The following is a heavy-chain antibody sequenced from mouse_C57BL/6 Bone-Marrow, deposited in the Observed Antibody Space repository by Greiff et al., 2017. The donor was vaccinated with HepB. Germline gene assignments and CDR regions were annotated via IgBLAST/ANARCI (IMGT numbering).Heavy chain of an antibody. Sequence: QVQLKESGPELVKPGASVKISCKASGYAFSSSWMNWVKQRPGKGLEWIGRIYPGDGDTNYNGKFKGKATLTADKSSSTAYMQLSSLTSEDSAVYFCARKYYDSSYGWDFDDWGTGTTVTVSS. D-gene: IGHD1-1*01. J-gene: IGHJ1*03. CDR3: ARKYYDSSYGWDFDD. CDR1: GYAFSSSW. V-gene: IGHV1-82*01. CDR2: IYPGDGDT.